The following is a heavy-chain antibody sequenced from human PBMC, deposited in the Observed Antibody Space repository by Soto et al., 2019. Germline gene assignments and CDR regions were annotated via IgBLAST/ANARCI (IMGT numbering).Heavy chain of an antibody. CDR2: IIPIFGTA. CDR3: AKKVDTAMVQDYYYGMDA. CDR1: GGTFSSYA. J-gene: IGHJ6*02. D-gene: IGHD5-18*01. V-gene: IGHV1-69*13. Sequence: GASVKVSCKASGGTFSSYAISWVRQAPGQGLEWMGGIIPIFGTANYAQKFQGRVTITADESTSTAYMELSSLRSEDAAVYYCAKKVDTAMVQDYYYGMDAWGQGTTVTVSS.